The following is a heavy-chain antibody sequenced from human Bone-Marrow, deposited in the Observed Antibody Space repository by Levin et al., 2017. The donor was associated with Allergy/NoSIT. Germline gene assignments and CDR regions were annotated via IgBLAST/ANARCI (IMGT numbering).Heavy chain of an antibody. CDR3: ARVGRYNGDYVPGWFDS. J-gene: IGHJ5*01. Sequence: PSQTLSLTCSVSGGSINSGDYFWSWIRQPPGKGLEWIGYIYYDGTTYYNPSLKSRITISVDTSKNQFSLDLSSVTAADTAVFYCARVGRYNGDYVPGWFDSWGQGTLVTVSS. D-gene: IGHD4-17*01. CDR1: GGSINSGDYF. CDR2: IYYDGTT. V-gene: IGHV4-30-4*01.